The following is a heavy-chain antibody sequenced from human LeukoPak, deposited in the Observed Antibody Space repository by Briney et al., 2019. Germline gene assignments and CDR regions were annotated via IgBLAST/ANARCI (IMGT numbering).Heavy chain of an antibody. CDR1: GFTFSSYA. Sequence: GGSLRLPCAASGFTFSSYAMSWVRQAPGKGLEWVSGISGSGGSTYYADSVKGRFTISRDNSKNTLYLQMNSLRAEDTAVYYCAKDLDIVATITGNWGQGTLVTVSS. J-gene: IGHJ4*02. CDR3: AKDLDIVATITGN. CDR2: ISGSGGST. V-gene: IGHV3-23*01. D-gene: IGHD5-12*01.